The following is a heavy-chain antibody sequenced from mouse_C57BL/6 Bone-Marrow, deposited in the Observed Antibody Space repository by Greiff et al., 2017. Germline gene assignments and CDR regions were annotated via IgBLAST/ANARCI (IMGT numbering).Heavy chain of an antibody. CDR1: GYSITSDY. Sequence: EVKLEESGPGLAKPSPTLSLTCSATGYSITSDYWNWIRKFPGNKLEYMGYISYSGSTYYNPSLKSRISITRDTSKNQYYPQLNTVTTEDTATYYGARAYYSNYDYAMDYWGQGTSVTVSS. CDR2: ISYSGST. J-gene: IGHJ4*01. CDR3: ARAYYSNYDYAMDY. D-gene: IGHD2-5*01. V-gene: IGHV3-8*01.